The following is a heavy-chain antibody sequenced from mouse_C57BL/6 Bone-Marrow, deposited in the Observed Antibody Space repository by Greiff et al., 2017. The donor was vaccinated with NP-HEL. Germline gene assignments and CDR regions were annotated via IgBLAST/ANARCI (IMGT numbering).Heavy chain of an antibody. D-gene: IGHD2-5*01. Sequence: EVQVVESGGDLVKPGGSLKLSCAASGFTFSSYGMSWVRQTPDKRLEWVATISSGGSYTYYPDSVKGRFTISRDNAKNTLNLQMSSLKSEDTAMYYCARHYYSNYFDYRGQGTTLTVSS. CDR3: ARHYYSNYFDY. V-gene: IGHV5-6*01. J-gene: IGHJ2*01. CDR1: GFTFSSYG. CDR2: ISSGGSYT.